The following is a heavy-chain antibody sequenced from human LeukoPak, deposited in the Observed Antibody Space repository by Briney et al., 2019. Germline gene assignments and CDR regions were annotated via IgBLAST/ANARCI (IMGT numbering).Heavy chain of an antibody. CDR1: GGAFSNFG. J-gene: IGHJ4*02. CDR3: ARVGSGYSSSWYED. Sequence: GASVKVSCKASGGAFSNFGISWVRQAPGQGLEWMGGILPVSNTANNAQNFQGRVTFTADTSTGTAYMELSSLRSEDTAVYYCARVGSGYSSSWYEDWGQGTLVTVSS. V-gene: IGHV1-69*06. CDR2: ILPVSNTA. D-gene: IGHD6-13*01.